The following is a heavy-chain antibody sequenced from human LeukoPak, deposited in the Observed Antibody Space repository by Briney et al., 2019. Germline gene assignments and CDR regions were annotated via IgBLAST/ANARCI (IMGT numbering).Heavy chain of an antibody. J-gene: IGHJ4*02. CDR1: GGSFSGYY. V-gene: IGHV4-34*01. D-gene: IGHD3-10*01. CDR2: LSHSGSS. Sequence: SETLSLTCAVYGGSFSGYYWSWIRQPPGKGLEWIGTLSHSGSSYYNPSLKSRVTISVDTSKNQFSLKLSSVTAADTAVYYCARLWSFGELLGSWGQGTLVTVSS. CDR3: ARLWSFGELLGS.